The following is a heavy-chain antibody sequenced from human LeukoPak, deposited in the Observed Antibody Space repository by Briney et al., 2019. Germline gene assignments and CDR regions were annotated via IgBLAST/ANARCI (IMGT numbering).Heavy chain of an antibody. CDR3: AKVLRYCSSTSCYPYYFDY. CDR2: ISGSGGST. CDR1: GFTFSSYA. Sequence: GRSLRLSCAASGFTFSSYAMSWVRQAPGKGLEWVSAISGSGGSTYYADSVKGRFTISRDNSKNTLYLQMNSLRAEDTAVYYCAKVLRYCSSTSCYPYYFDYWGQGTLVTVSS. D-gene: IGHD2-2*01. V-gene: IGHV3-23*01. J-gene: IGHJ4*02.